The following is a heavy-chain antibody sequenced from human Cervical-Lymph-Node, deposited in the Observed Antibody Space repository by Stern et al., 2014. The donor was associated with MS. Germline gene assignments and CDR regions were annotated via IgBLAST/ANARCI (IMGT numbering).Heavy chain of an antibody. CDR2: INAGNGNT. CDR1: GYTFTSYA. D-gene: IGHD3-22*01. J-gene: IGHJ5*02. CDR3: ARVHYYDSSGYYYDLNWFDP. V-gene: IGHV1-3*01. Sequence: VQLVQSGAEVKKPGASVKVSCKASGYTFTSYAMHWVRQAPGHRLEWMGWINAGNGNTKYSQKFQGRVTITRDTSASTAYMELSSLRSEDTAVYYCARVHYYDSSGYYYDLNWFDPWGQGTLVTVSS.